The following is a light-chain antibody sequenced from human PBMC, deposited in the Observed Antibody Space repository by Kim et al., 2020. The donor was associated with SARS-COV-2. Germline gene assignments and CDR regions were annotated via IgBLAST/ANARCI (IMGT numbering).Light chain of an antibody. V-gene: IGKV1-12*01. CDR3: QQVNSFPLT. CDR1: QDISNW. J-gene: IGKJ4*01. Sequence: ASVGDMVTITCRASQDISNWLAWYQEKPGKGPKLLISGASTLQNGVPSRFSGSGSGTHFTLTISSLQPEDFAAYYCQQVNSFPLTFGGGTKVDIK. CDR2: GAS.